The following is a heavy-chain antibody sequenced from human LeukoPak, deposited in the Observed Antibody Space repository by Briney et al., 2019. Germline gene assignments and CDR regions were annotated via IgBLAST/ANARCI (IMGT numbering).Heavy chain of an antibody. CDR1: GFTFSSYA. J-gene: IGHJ4*02. D-gene: IGHD6-13*01. CDR2: ISGSGGST. Sequence: PGGSLRLSCAASGFTFSSYAMSWVRQAPGKGLEWVSAISGSGGSTYYADSVKGRFTISRDDSKNRLYLQMNSLRAEDTAVYYCARYRSSARSFGYWGQGTLVTVSS. V-gene: IGHV3-23*01. CDR3: ARYRSSARSFGY.